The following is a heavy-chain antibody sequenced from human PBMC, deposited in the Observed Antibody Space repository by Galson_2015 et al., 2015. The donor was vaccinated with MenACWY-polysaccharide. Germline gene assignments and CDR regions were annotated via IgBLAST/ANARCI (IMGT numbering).Heavy chain of an antibody. Sequence: SLRLSCAASGFTFSSYWVHWVRQAPGKGLVWVSRIYSDGSDTTYADSVKGRFTVSRDNAKNTLYLQMNSLRAEDTAVYYCARDPYPTTYYSDSSPLSDYWGQGTLVTVSS. CDR3: ARDPYPTTYYSDSSPLSDY. CDR1: GFTFSSYW. J-gene: IGHJ4*02. V-gene: IGHV3-74*01. D-gene: IGHD3-22*01. CDR2: IYSDGSDT.